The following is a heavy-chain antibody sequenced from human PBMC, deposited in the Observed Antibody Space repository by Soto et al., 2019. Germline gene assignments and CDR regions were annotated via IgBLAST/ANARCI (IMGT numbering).Heavy chain of an antibody. CDR1: GYTFTSYD. V-gene: IGHV1-8*01. CDR3: ARRAEINGWNGFGADKYYSEF. CDR2: MNPNTGNS. D-gene: IGHD3-22*01. J-gene: IGHJ4*02. Sequence: GXSVKVSCKASGYTFTSYDIYWVRQAPGQGLEWMGWMNPNTGNSGYAQKFQGRVTVTSDTSINTVYMELSSLRSEDTAVYYCARRAEINGWNGFGADKYYSEFRGPGTLVNVLS.